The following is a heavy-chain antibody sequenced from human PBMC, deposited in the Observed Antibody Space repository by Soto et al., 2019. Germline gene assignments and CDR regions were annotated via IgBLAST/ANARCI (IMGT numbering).Heavy chain of an antibody. J-gene: IGHJ6*02. D-gene: IGHD6-13*01. V-gene: IGHV3-7*01. CDR2: IKQDGSEK. Sequence: EVQLVESGGGLVQPGGSLRLSCAASGFTFSSYWMSWVCQAPGKGLEWVTNIKQDGSEKYYVDSVKGRFTISRDNAKNSLYLQMNSLRAEDKAVYYCARDSSSWYAYYYYGMDVWGQGTTVTVSS. CDR3: ARDSSSWYAYYYYGMDV. CDR1: GFTFSSYW.